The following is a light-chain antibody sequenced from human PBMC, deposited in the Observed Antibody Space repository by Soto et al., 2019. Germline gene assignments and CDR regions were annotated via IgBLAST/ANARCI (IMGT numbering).Light chain of an antibody. CDR1: QSISSGF. Sequence: EIVLTQSPCTLALSPGEGATLSCRASQSISSGFLAWYQQKRGQAPRLLIQGASNRATGIPDRFSGSGSGTDFTLTISSLQPEDFAVYNCHHYNSWPRTWTFGQGTKVDIK. CDR3: HHYNSWPRTWT. V-gene: IGKV3-20*01. J-gene: IGKJ1*01. CDR2: GAS.